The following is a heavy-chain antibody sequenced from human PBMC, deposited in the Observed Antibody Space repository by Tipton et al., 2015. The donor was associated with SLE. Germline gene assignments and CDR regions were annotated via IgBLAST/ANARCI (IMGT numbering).Heavy chain of an antibody. Sequence: SLRLSCAASGFTFSSYWMTWVRQAPGKGLEWVASINQDGSEKYYVDSVKGRFTISRDNSKNSLYLQMNSLRAEDTAVYYCARGSRNGGTVDYWGQGTLVTVSS. J-gene: IGHJ4*02. CDR2: INQDGSEK. V-gene: IGHV3-7*01. CDR1: GFTFSSYW. CDR3: ARGSRNGGTVDY. D-gene: IGHD2-8*01.